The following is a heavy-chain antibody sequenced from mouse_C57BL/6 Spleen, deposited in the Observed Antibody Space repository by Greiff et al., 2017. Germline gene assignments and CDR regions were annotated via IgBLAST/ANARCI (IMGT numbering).Heavy chain of an antibody. D-gene: IGHD2-2*01. CDR2: IHPNSGST. V-gene: IGHV1-64*01. CDR1: GYTFTSYW. CDR3: AGMGMGLRGAY. Sequence: QVQLQQPGAELVKPGASVKLSCKASGYTFTSYWMHWVKQRPGQGLEWIGMIHPNSGSTNYNEKFKSKATLTVDKSSSTAYLQLSSLTSEDSAVYYCAGMGMGLRGAYWGQGTLVTVSA. J-gene: IGHJ3*01.